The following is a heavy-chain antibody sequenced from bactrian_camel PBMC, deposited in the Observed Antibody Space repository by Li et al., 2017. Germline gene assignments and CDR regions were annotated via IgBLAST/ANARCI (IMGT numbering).Heavy chain of an antibody. CDR1: GYTYSGMC. CDR3: AAEFYTRPIFSAARLVGGEYNY. D-gene: IGHD2*01. J-gene: IGHJ4*01. V-gene: IGHV3S53*01. Sequence: HVQLVESGGGSVQAGGSLRLSCSASGYTYSGMCMAWFRQAPGKEREEVAHIDSKGIMTYAKSVEGRFTISRVNAKNTLHLQMNSLKPEDTAMYYCAAEFYTRPIFSAARLVGGEYNYWGQGTQVTVS. CDR2: IDSKGIM.